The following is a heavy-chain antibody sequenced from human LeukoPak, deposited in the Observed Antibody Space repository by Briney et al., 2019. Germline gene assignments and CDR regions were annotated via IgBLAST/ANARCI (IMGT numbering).Heavy chain of an antibody. CDR3: ARERSSGWSDY. V-gene: IGHV3-74*01. Sequence: GGSLRLSCAASGFTFSSYWMDWVRQAPGKGLVWVSRIKTDGSSTSYADSVKGRFTISRDNAKNTLYMQMNSLRAEDTAVYYCARERSSGWSDYWGQGTLVSVSS. D-gene: IGHD6-19*01. CDR1: GFTFSSYW. J-gene: IGHJ4*02. CDR2: IKTDGSST.